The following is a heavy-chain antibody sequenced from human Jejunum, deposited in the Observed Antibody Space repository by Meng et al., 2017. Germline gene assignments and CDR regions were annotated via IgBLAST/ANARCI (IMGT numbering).Heavy chain of an antibody. J-gene: IGHJ5*01. Sequence: QWYLQQWGEGLFKPSETLSLTCTVDSGAFTGYYWSWVRQSPGKGLEWIGEIHQTGSTNYSPSLQSRVTISIDTSKNEFSLELRSVTAADTAVYYCARYLWSRGLFDSWGQGTLVTVSS. CDR2: IHQTGST. CDR3: ARYLWSRGLFDS. CDR1: SGAFTGYY. D-gene: IGHD2-21*01. V-gene: IGHV4-34*01.